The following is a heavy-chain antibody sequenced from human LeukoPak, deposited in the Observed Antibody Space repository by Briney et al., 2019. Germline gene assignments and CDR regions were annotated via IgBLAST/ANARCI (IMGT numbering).Heavy chain of an antibody. V-gene: IGHV4-59*02. D-gene: IGHD4/OR15-4a*01. Sequence: PSETLSLTCTVPGGSVSSHYWTLIRQPPGKGLEWIGYISYSGSPNYNPSVKSRLNISADTSKNQFSLKLSSVTAADTAVYCCVRDPIGAAHYWDCDFWGRGTLVTVSS. J-gene: IGHJ2*01. CDR3: VRDPIGAAHYWDCDF. CDR1: GGSVSSHY. CDR2: ISYSGSP.